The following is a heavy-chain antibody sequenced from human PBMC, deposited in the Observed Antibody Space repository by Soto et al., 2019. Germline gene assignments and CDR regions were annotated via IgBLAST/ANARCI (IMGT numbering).Heavy chain of an antibody. V-gene: IGHV3-15*01. CDR1: GFTFSNAW. CDR2: IKSKTDGGTT. J-gene: IGHJ4*02. Sequence: GGSLRLSCAASGFTFSNAWMSWVRQAPGKGLEWVGRIKSKTDGGTTDYAAPVKGRFTISRDDSKNTLYLQMNSLKTEDTAVYYCTTDGPSLWFGELLSSDYWGQGTLVTVSS. CDR3: TTDGPSLWFGELLSSDY. D-gene: IGHD3-10*01.